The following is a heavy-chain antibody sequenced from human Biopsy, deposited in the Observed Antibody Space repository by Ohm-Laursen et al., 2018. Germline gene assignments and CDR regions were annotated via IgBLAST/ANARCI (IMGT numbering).Heavy chain of an antibody. V-gene: IGHV3-33*05. Sequence: SLRLSCAAPGFTFSSYGMHWVRQAPGKGLEWVAVISFDGSDQKYADSVKGRFTISRDNSKNTLYLQMNSLRAEDTAVYYCAKEEPPQGYDFWSGHYYYFDYWGQGTLVTVSS. CDR3: AKEEPPQGYDFWSGHYYYFDY. J-gene: IGHJ4*01. CDR1: GFTFSSYG. CDR2: ISFDGSDQ. D-gene: IGHD3-3*01.